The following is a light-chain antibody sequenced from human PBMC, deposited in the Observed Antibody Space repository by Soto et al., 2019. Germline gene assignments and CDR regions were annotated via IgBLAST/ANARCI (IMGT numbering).Light chain of an antibody. Sequence: QSVLTQPPSVSGAPGQRVTISCTGSSSNIGAGYDVHWYQQLPGTAPKLLIYGNSNRPSGVPDRFSGSKSGTSASLAITGLHAEAEADDYCHSYDSSLSGYVFGTGTKLTV. CDR3: HSYDSSLSGYV. CDR2: GNS. V-gene: IGLV1-40*01. CDR1: SSNIGAGYD. J-gene: IGLJ1*01.